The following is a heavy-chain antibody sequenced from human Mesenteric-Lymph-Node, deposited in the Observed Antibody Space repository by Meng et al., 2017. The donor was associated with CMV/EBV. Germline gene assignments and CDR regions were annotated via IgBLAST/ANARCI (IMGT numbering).Heavy chain of an antibody. CDR2: ISSGGTTI. J-gene: IGHJ3*02. V-gene: IGHV3-11*04. CDR3: ARHPRRATAFDN. Sequence: GGSLKISCAASGFTFRDFYMSWIHQAPGMGLEWVASISSGGTTIYNADSVRGRFTISRDYATDSLFLQMTSLRADDTALYYCARHPRRATAFDNWGQGTMVTVSS. CDR1: GFTFRDFY. D-gene: IGHD5-24*01.